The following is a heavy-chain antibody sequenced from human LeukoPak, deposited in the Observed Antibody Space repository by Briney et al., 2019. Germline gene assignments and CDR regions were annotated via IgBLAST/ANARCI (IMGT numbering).Heavy chain of an antibody. CDR2: FDLEDGHN. CDR1: GKTLVKYS. CDR3: ATDLDFFLS. V-gene: IGHV1-24*01. J-gene: IGHJ5*02. Sequence: ASVKVSCKVSGKTLVKYSFPWLDQLPGKGLEWIGGFDLEDGHNLYAQNFQGRVTVTEDTSTDTAYMELRSLTSDDTALYYCATDLDFFLSWGQGTLVTVSS. D-gene: IGHD3-3*01.